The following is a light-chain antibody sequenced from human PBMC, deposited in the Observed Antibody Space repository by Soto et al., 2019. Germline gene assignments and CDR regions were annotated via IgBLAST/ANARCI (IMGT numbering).Light chain of an antibody. CDR3: QQYGDWPPDT. Sequence: EIVMTQSPATLSVSPGERATLSCRASQSVSRNLAWYQQKPGQPPRLLIYDASTRATGGPARFGGSGSGTEFTLTISGLQSEDFAVYYCQQYGDWPPDTFGQGTKVEI. CDR1: QSVSRN. CDR2: DAS. V-gene: IGKV3-15*01. J-gene: IGKJ2*01.